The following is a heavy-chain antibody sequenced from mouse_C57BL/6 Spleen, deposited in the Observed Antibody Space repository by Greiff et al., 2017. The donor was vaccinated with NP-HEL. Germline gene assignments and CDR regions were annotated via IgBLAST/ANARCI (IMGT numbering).Heavy chain of an antibody. V-gene: IGHV1-69*01. Sequence: QVQLQQPGAELVMPGASVKLSCKASGYTFTSYWMHWVKQRPGQGLEWIGEIDPSDSYTNYNQKFKGKSTLTVDKSSSTAYMQLSSLTSEDSAVYYCARCYSNYDYWGQGTTLTVSS. CDR2: IDPSDSYT. J-gene: IGHJ2*01. CDR3: ARCYSNYDY. CDR1: GYTFTSYW. D-gene: IGHD2-5*01.